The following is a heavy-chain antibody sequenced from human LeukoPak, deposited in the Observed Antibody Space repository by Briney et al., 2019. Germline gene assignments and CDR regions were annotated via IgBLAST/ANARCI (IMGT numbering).Heavy chain of an antibody. CDR2: IKQDGSEK. CDR3: ARVDQSDAFDI. V-gene: IGHV3-7*01. J-gene: IGHJ3*02. Sequence: PGGSLRLSCAVSGFTFSSYWMSWVRQAPGKGLEWVANIKQDGSEKYYVDSVKGRFTISRDNAKNSLYLQMNSLRAEDTAVYYCARVDQSDAFDIWGQGTMVTVSS. D-gene: IGHD2-2*01. CDR1: GFTFSSYW.